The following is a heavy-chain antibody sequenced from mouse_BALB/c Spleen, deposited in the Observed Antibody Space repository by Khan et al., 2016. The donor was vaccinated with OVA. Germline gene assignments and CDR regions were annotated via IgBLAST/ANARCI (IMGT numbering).Heavy chain of an antibody. Sequence: QVQLQQSGAELARPGASVKMSCKASGYTFTSYTIHWIKKRPGQGLEWIGYINPSNGYTNYNQKFKDKATSTTDKSSTTAYLQLSSLTSDDSAVYNCVRDGAYHRNDGWFAYWGQGTLVTVSA. CDR2: INPSNGYT. D-gene: IGHD2-14*01. V-gene: IGHV1-4*01. CDR3: VRDGAYHRNDGWFAY. CDR1: GYTFTSYT. J-gene: IGHJ3*01.